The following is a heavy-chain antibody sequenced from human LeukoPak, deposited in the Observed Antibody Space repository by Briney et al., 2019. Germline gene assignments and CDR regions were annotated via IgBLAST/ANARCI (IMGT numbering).Heavy chain of an antibody. CDR1: GYTFTGYY. CDR3: ARGISGSAYYSIDI. Sequence: ASVKVSCKASGYTFTGYYMHWVRQAPGQGLEWMGWINPNSGGTNYAQKFQGRVTMTRDTSINTAYMELSSLRSEDTAVYYCARGISGSAYYSIDIWGQGTMVTVSS. D-gene: IGHD3-22*01. V-gene: IGHV1-2*02. J-gene: IGHJ3*02. CDR2: INPNSGGT.